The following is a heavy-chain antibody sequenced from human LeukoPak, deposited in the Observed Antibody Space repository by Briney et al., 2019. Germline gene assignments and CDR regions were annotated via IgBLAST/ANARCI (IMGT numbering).Heavy chain of an antibody. V-gene: IGHV4-59*01. CDR3: ARMSRTYVDY. CDR1: GGSISNYY. CDR2: IYYSGST. Sequence: SETLSLTCTVSGGSISNYYWNWLRQPPGKGLEWIGYIYYSGSTNYNPSLTSRVTISVDTSKNEFALKLSSVTAADTAVYYCARMSRTYVDYWGQGALVTVSS. J-gene: IGHJ4*02.